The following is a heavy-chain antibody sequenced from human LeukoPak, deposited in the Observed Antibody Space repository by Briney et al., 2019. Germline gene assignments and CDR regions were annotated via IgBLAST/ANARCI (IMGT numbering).Heavy chain of an antibody. CDR2: IYPGDSDT. V-gene: IGHV5-51*01. CDR3: ARPDNSGFYYFDD. Sequence: GESLKISCEGSGYTFANYWIGWVRQMPGKGLEWMGIIYPGDSDTRYNPSFQGLVTISADKSISTAYLQWSSLKASDTAMYYCARPDNSGFYYFDDWGQGTLVTVSS. D-gene: IGHD6-19*01. J-gene: IGHJ4*02. CDR1: GYTFANYW.